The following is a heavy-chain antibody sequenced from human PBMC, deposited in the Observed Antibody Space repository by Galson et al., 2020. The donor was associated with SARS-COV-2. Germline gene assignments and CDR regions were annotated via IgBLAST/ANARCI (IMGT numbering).Heavy chain of an antibody. Sequence: GESLKISCAASGFTFSSYAMSWVRQAPGKGLEWVSAISGSGGSTYYADSVKGRFTISRDNSKNTLYLQMNSLRAEDTAVYYCAKVGVTMVRGVIITEHFDYWGQGTLVTVSS. V-gene: IGHV3-23*01. J-gene: IGHJ4*02. D-gene: IGHD3-10*01. CDR3: AKVGVTMVRGVIITEHFDY. CDR2: ISGSGGST. CDR1: GFTFSSYA.